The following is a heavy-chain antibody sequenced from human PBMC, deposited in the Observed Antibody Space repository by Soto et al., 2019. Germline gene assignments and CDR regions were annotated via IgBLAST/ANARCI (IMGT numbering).Heavy chain of an antibody. CDR1: GFTFSSYA. D-gene: IGHD5-12*01. V-gene: IGHV3-30-3*01. CDR2: ISYDGSNK. Sequence: PGGSLRLSCAASGFTFSSYAMHWVRQAPGKGLEWVAVISYDGSNKYYADSVKGRFTISRDNSKNTLYLQMNSLRAEDTAVCYCAREQWLRRDRPRRAVYFDYWGQGTLVTVSS. CDR3: AREQWLRRDRPRRAVYFDY. J-gene: IGHJ4*02.